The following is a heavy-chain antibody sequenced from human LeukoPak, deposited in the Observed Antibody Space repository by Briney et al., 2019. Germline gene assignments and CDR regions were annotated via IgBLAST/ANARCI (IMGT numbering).Heavy chain of an antibody. Sequence: GESLRLSCEAAGFAFSSYSMHWVRQAPGKGLEWVAAIWPDGSNKYYANSVKGRFTISRDNSKNTLYLQMNSLRGDDTAIYYCARELAAWGQGTLVTVSS. CDR2: IWPDGSNK. CDR3: ARELAA. D-gene: IGHD6-13*01. CDR1: GFAFSSYS. J-gene: IGHJ4*02. V-gene: IGHV3-33*01.